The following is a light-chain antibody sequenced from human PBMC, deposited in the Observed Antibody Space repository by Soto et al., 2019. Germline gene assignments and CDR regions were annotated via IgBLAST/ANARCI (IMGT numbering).Light chain of an antibody. CDR2: EAS. CDR1: QSISNW. V-gene: IGKV1-5*03. Sequence: DIQMTQSPSTLSASVGDRVTITCRASQSISNWVAWYQQKPGKAPKLLIYEASILNSAVPSRFSGGRSGTEFSLTISSLQPDDLATYYCQQYIGYPVTFGHGTKVEI. J-gene: IGKJ1*01. CDR3: QQYIGYPVT.